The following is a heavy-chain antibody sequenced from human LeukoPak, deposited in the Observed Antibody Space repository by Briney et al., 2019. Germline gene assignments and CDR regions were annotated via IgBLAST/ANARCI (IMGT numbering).Heavy chain of an antibody. CDR3: ARDVSGISPGYFDY. J-gene: IGHJ4*02. CDR2: IHYSGIT. Sequence: PSETLSLTCTVSGGSITSGGYFWGWIRQPPGKGLEWIGYIHYSGITNYNPSLESRVTTSVDTSKNQISLKLSSVTAADTAVYYCARDVSGISPGYFDYWGPGTLVTVSS. CDR1: GGSITSGGYF. D-gene: IGHD1-26*01. V-gene: IGHV4-61*08.